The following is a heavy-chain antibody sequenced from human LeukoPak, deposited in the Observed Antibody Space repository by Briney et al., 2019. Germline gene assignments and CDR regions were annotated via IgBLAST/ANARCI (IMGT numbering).Heavy chain of an antibody. CDR3: ARFSSYDSGGTYFDY. CDR1: GFTVSSNY. Sequence: GGSLRLSCAASGFTVSSNYMAWVRQAPGRGLEWVSVIYSGGSTYYADSVKGRVTISRDNSKNTLHLQMNSLRAEDTAVYYCARFSSYDSGGTYFDYWGQGTLVTVSS. J-gene: IGHJ4*02. D-gene: IGHD3-22*01. CDR2: IYSGGST. V-gene: IGHV3-66*01.